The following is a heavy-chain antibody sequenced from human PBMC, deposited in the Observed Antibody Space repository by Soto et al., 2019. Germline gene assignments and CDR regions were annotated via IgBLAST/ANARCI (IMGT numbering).Heavy chain of an antibody. CDR3: ARDHITRVRGVIMPAGLFDP. CDR2: IYSGGST. Sequence: GGSLRLSCAASGFTVSSNYMSWVRQAPGKGLEWVSVIYSGGSTYYADSVKGRFTISRHNSKNTLYLQMNSLRAEDTAVYYCARDHITRVRGVIMPAGLFDPWGQGTLVTVSS. V-gene: IGHV3-53*04. D-gene: IGHD3-10*01. CDR1: GFTVSSNY. J-gene: IGHJ5*02.